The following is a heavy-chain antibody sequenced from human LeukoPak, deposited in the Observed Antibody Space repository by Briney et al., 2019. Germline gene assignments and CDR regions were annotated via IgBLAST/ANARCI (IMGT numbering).Heavy chain of an antibody. Sequence: GRSLRLSCAASGFTFSSYAMHWVRQAPGKGLEWVAVIWYDGSNKYYADSVKGRFTISRDNSKNTLYLQMNSLRAEDTAVYYCARDTYSSGWYGLGYFDLWGRGTLVTVSS. V-gene: IGHV3-33*08. J-gene: IGHJ2*01. CDR3: ARDTYSSGWYGLGYFDL. CDR2: IWYDGSNK. CDR1: GFTFSSYA. D-gene: IGHD6-19*01.